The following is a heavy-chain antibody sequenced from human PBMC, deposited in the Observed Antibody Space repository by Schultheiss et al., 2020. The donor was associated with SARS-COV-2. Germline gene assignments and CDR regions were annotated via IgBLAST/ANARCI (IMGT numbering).Heavy chain of an antibody. Sequence: GESLKISCAASGFTFSSYWMHWVRQAPGKGLEWVGRIKSKTDGGTTDYAAPVKGRFTISRDDSKNTLYLQMNSLKTEDTAVYYCTTDPGTTNWFDPWGQGTLVTVSS. CDR2: IKSKTDGGTT. D-gene: IGHD1-7*01. CDR3: TTDPGTTNWFDP. J-gene: IGHJ5*02. CDR1: GFTFSSYW. V-gene: IGHV3-15*01.